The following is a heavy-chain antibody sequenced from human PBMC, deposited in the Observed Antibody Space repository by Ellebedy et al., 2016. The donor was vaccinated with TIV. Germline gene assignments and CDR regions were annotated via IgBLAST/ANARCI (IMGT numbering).Heavy chain of an antibody. D-gene: IGHD4-17*01. CDR1: GYTFTGYY. CDR2: INPNSGGT. V-gene: IGHV1-2*02. J-gene: IGHJ4*02. Sequence: AASVKVSCKASGYTFTGYYMHWVRQAPGQGLEWMGWINPNSGGTNYAQKFQGRVTMTRDTSISTAYMELSRLISDDTATYYCVRDLTNYGSSSYWGQGTLVTVSS. CDR3: VRDLTNYGSSSY.